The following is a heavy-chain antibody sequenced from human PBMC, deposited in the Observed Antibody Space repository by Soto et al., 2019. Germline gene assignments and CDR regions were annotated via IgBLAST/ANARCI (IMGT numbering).Heavy chain of an antibody. J-gene: IGHJ6*03. CDR3: AKDIVPRPGVDYYYYMDV. CDR1: GFTFDDYA. V-gene: IGHV3-9*01. CDR2: ISWNSGSI. D-gene: IGHD2-8*01. Sequence: PGGSLRLSCAASGFTFDDYAMHWVRQAPGKGLEWVSGISWNSGSIGYADSVKGRFTISRDNAKNSLYLQMNSLRAEDTALYYCAKDIVPRPGVDYYYYMDVWGKGTKVTVSS.